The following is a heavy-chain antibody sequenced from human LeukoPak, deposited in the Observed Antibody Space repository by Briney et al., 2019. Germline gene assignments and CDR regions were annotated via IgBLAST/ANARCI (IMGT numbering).Heavy chain of an antibody. CDR3: ARDRRRYYYDSSGYYGFDY. J-gene: IGHJ4*02. D-gene: IGHD3-22*01. CDR2: ISGSSSYI. CDR1: GFTFSTYN. V-gene: IGHV3-21*01. Sequence: GGSLRLSCAASGFTFSTYNMNWVRQAPGKGLEWVSSISGSSSYIYYADSVKGRFSISRDNAKNSLYLQMNSLRAEDTAVYYCARDRRRYYYDSSGYYGFDYWGQGTLVTVSS.